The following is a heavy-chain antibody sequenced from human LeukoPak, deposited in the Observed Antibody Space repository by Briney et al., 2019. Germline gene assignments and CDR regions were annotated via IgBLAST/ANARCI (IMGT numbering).Heavy chain of an antibody. CDR2: ITSSSSHI. D-gene: IGHD6-13*01. Sequence: GGSLRLSCAASGFTFSSYVMNWVRQAPGKGLEWVSSITSSSSHIYSADSLKGRFAISRDNTKNLLYLQTDSLRAEDTAIYYCAKIAAAVPFDYWGRGTLVTVSS. CDR1: GFTFSSYV. CDR3: AKIAAAVPFDY. V-gene: IGHV3-21*01. J-gene: IGHJ4*02.